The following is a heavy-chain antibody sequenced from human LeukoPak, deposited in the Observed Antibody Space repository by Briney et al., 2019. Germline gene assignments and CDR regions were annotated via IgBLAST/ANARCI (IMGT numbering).Heavy chain of an antibody. D-gene: IGHD3-3*01. J-gene: IGHJ4*02. CDR2: INHSGRT. CDR1: GGSFSGYY. Sequence: SETLSLTCAVYGGSFSGYYWSWIRQPPGQGLEWIGEINHSGRTIYNPSLKNRVTISVDTSKNQFSLKLSSVTAADTAVYYCASARSGYYHPFDYWGQGTLVTVSS. CDR3: ASARSGYYHPFDY. V-gene: IGHV4-34*01.